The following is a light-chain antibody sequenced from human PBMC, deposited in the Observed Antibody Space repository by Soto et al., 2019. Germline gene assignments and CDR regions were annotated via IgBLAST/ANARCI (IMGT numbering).Light chain of an antibody. J-gene: IGLJ2*01. CDR3: NSYTSSSTVI. CDR1: SSDVGGYDY. CDR2: DVN. Sequence: QSVLTQPASVSGSLGQSITISCTGTSSDVGGYDYVSWYQQHPGKAPKLMIYDVNNRPSGVSNRFSGSKSGNTASLTISGLQADDEADYYCNSYTSSSTVIFGGGTKVTVL. V-gene: IGLV2-14*03.